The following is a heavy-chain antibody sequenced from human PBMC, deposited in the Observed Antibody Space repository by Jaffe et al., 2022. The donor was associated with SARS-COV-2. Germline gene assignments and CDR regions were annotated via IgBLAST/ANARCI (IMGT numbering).Heavy chain of an antibody. J-gene: IGHJ4*02. Sequence: QLQLQESGPGLVKPSETLSLTCTVSGGSISSSSYYWGWIRQPPGKGLEWIGSIYYSGSTYYNPSLKSRVTISVDTSKNQFSLKLSSVTAADTAVYYCARHQPSSGPVDYWGQGTLVTVSS. V-gene: IGHV4-39*01. CDR2: IYYSGST. CDR1: GGSISSSSYY. D-gene: IGHD6-19*01. CDR3: ARHQPSSGPVDY.